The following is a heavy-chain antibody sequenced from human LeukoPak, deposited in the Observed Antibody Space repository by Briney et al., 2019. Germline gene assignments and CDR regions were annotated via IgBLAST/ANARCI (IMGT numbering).Heavy chain of an antibody. Sequence: SETLSLTCAVYGGSFSGYYWSWIRQPPGKGLEWIGEINYSGSTYYNPSLKRRVTISLDTSKNQFSLKLSSVTAADTAVYYCAKSLYGSGSYYNWFDPWGQGTLVTVSS. J-gene: IGHJ5*02. CDR2: INYSGST. D-gene: IGHD3-10*01. V-gene: IGHV4-34*01. CDR3: AKSLYGSGSYYNWFDP. CDR1: GGSFSGYY.